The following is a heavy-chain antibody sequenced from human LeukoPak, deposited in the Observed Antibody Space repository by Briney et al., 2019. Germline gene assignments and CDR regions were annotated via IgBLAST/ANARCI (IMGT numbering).Heavy chain of an antibody. CDR2: IKSKTDGGTT. J-gene: IGHJ6*03. CDR3: AKGSQPYGQGYYYYMDV. Sequence: GGSLRLSCAASGFTFSNAWMSWVRQAPGKGLEWVGRIKSKTDGGTTDYAAPVKGRFTISRDDSKNTLYLQMNSLKTEDTAVYYCAKGSQPYGQGYYYYMDVWGKGTTVTVSS. V-gene: IGHV3-15*01. D-gene: IGHD3-10*01. CDR1: GFTFSNAW.